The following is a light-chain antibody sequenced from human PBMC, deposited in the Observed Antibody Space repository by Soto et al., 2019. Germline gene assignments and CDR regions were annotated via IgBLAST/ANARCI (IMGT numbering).Light chain of an antibody. J-gene: IGKJ5*01. CDR1: QSVSSNY. CDR3: QQYGSSPIT. CDR2: DAS. V-gene: IGKV3-20*01. Sequence: EIVLTQSPGTLSLSPGERATLSCRASQSVSSNYLAWYQQKPGQAPSLLIYDASSRATGIPDRFSGSGSGTDFTLTISRLEPEDFAVDYCQQYGSSPITFGQGTRLETK.